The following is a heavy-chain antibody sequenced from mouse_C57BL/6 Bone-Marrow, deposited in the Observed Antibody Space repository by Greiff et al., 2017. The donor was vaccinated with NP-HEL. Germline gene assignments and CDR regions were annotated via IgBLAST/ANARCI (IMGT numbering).Heavy chain of an antibody. CDR3: SRPDYHFAY. J-gene: IGHJ3*01. CDR1: GYTFTDYN. D-gene: IGHD2-4*01. CDR2: INPNNGGT. Sequence: EVQLQQSGPELVKPGASVKIPCKASGYTFTDYNMDWVKQSHGKSLEWIGDINPNNGGTIYNQKFKGKATLTVDKSSSAAYMELRSLTSEDTAVYYCSRPDYHFAYWGQGTLVTVSA. V-gene: IGHV1-18*01.